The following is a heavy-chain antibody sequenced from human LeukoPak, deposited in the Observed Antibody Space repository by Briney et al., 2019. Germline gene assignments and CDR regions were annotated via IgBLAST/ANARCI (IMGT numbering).Heavy chain of an antibody. CDR2: IYSGGST. CDR1: GSTVSRSY. J-gene: IGHJ3*02. D-gene: IGHD1-26*01. Sequence: GGSLRLSCAASGSTVSRSYMTWVRQAPGEGLEWVSTIYSGGSTYYADSVTGRFTISRDNSKNTLYLQMNSLRDDDTAVYYCARGLVGTTTAFDIWGQGTMVTVSS. CDR3: ARGLVGTTTAFDI. V-gene: IGHV3-53*05.